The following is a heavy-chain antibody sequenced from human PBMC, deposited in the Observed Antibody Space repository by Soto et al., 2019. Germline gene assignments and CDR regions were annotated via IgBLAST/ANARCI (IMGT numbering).Heavy chain of an antibody. CDR2: ISGSGGST. Sequence: AASGFTFSSYAMSWVRQAPGKGLEWLSAISGSGGSTYYADSVKGRFTISRDNSKNTLYLQMNSLRAEDTAVYYCAKASGWFGEFAYWGQGTLVTVSS. J-gene: IGHJ4*02. V-gene: IGHV3-23*01. CDR1: GFTFSSYA. D-gene: IGHD3-10*01. CDR3: AKASGWFGEFAY.